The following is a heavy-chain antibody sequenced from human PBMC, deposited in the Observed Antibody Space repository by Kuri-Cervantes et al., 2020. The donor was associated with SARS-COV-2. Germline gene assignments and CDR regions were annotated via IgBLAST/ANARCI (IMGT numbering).Heavy chain of an antibody. J-gene: IGHJ4*02. Sequence: ESLKISCTVPGGSISSSSYYWGWIRQPPGKGLEWIGSIYYSGSTYYNPSLKSRVTISVDTSKNQFSLKLSSVTAADTAVYYCARFTEYSSSLLDYWGQGTLVTVSS. D-gene: IGHD6-6*01. CDR1: GGSISSSSYY. CDR3: ARFTEYSSSLLDY. V-gene: IGHV4-39*07. CDR2: IYYSGST.